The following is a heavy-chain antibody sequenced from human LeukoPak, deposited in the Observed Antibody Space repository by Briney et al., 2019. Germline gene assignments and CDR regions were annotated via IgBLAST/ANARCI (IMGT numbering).Heavy chain of an antibody. CDR2: ISWNSGSI. V-gene: IGHV3-9*01. D-gene: IGHD2/OR15-2a*01. J-gene: IGHJ4*02. CDR3: ARDWFHAIDY. Sequence: GGSLRLSCAASGFTFDDYAMHWVRQAPGKGLEWVSGISWNSGSIGYADSVKGRFTISRDNAKNSLYLQMNSLRAEDTAVYYCARDWFHAIDYWGQGTLVTVSS. CDR1: GFTFDDYA.